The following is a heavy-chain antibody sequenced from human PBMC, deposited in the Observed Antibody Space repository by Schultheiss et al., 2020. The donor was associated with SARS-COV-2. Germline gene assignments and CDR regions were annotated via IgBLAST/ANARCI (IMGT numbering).Heavy chain of an antibody. CDR1: GYTFTSYG. Sequence: ASVKVSCKASGYTFTSYGISWVRQAPGQGLEWMGWISAYNGNTNYAQKLQGRVTMTTDTSTSTAYMELRSLRSDDTAVYYCARRPPYYTNYPFDYWGQGTLVTVSS. J-gene: IGHJ4*02. CDR3: ARRPPYYTNYPFDY. V-gene: IGHV1-18*01. CDR2: ISAYNGNT. D-gene: IGHD3-3*01.